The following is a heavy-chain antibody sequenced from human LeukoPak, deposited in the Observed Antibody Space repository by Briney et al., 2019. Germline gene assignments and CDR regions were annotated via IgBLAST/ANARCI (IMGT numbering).Heavy chain of an antibody. J-gene: IGHJ4*02. CDR3: ARGLSTRG. Sequence: PGGSLRLSCITSGFAFNTYAMHWVRQAPGKGLEWISYISPASNTIYYADSVKGRFTTSRDNAKNSVFLQMSSLRDEDTAVYYCARGLSTRGWGQGTLVTVSS. CDR2: ISPASNTI. CDR1: GFAFNTYA. V-gene: IGHV3-48*02. D-gene: IGHD2-2*01.